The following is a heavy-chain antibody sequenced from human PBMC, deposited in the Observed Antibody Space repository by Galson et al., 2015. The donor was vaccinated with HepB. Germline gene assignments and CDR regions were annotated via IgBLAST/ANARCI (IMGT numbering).Heavy chain of an antibody. CDR2: ISAYNGNT. CDR1: GYTFTRYG. CDR3: ARSYYYESREFQH. V-gene: IGHV1-18*01. J-gene: IGHJ1*01. Sequence: SVKVSCKASGYTFTRYGISWVRQAPGQGLEWMGWISAYNGNTNYEQKLQGRVTMTIDTSTSTAYMELRSLRSDDTAVYYCARSYYYESREFQHWGQGTLVTVSS. D-gene: IGHD3-22*01.